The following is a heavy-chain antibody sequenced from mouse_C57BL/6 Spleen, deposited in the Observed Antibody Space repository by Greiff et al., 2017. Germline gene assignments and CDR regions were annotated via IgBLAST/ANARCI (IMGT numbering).Heavy chain of an antibody. CDR3: ARDRGVTHYFDY. V-gene: IGHV5-4*01. J-gene: IGHJ2*01. CDR1: GFTFSSYA. Sequence: DVQLVESGGGLVKPGGSLKLSCAASGFTFSSYAMSWVRLTPEKRLEWVATISDGGSYTYYPDNVKGRFTISRDNAKNKLYLQMSHLKSEDTAMYYCARDRGVTHYFDYWGQGTTLTVSS. D-gene: IGHD2-2*01. CDR2: ISDGGSYT.